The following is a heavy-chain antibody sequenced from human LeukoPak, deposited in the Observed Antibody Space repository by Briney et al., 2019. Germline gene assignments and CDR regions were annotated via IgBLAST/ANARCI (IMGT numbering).Heavy chain of an antibody. D-gene: IGHD3-10*01. CDR2: IYHSGST. CDR3: ASLFRSMVRGVIDHAFDI. CDR1: GGSISSSSYY. Sequence: SETLSLTCTVSGGSISSSSYYWGWIRQPPGKGLEWIGSIYHSGSTYYNPSLKSRVTISVDTSKNQFSLKLSSVTAADTAVYYCASLFRSMVRGVIDHAFDIWGQGTMVTVSS. J-gene: IGHJ3*02. V-gene: IGHV4-39*07.